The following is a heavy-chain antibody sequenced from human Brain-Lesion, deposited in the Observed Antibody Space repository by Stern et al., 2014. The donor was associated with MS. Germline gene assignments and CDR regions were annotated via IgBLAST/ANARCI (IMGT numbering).Heavy chain of an antibody. CDR3: ARDQRGITIFGVVTDYYYLGMDV. CDR1: GYIFTGYY. J-gene: IGHJ6*02. CDR2: FIPNTGGT. D-gene: IGHD3-3*01. Sequence: VQLVESGAEVKKPGASVKVSCKTSGYIFTGYYIHWVRQAPGQGLEWMAWFIPNTGGTKYAQKVQGRVTMSRDTSISTAYVELSSLTSDDTAVYYCARDQRGITIFGVVTDYYYLGMDVWGQGTTVTVSS. V-gene: IGHV1-2*02.